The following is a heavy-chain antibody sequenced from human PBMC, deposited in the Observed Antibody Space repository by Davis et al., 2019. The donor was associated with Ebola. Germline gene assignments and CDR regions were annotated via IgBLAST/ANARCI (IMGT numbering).Heavy chain of an antibody. CDR3: AIGKEILSNKAYYYYGMDV. CDR2: ISAYNGNT. J-gene: IGHJ6*02. CDR1: GYTFTSYA. V-gene: IGHV1-18*01. Sequence: ASVKVSCKASGYTFTSYAMHWVRQAPGQRLEWMGWISAYNGNTNYALKLQGRVTMTTDTSTSTAYMELSSLRSEDTAVYYCAIGKEILSNKAYYYYGMDVWGQGTTVTVSS. D-gene: IGHD1-14*01.